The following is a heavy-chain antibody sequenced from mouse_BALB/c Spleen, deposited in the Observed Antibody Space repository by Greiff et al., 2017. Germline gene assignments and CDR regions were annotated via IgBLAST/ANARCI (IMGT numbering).Heavy chain of an antibody. Sequence: EVQLQQSGPELEKPGASVKISCKASGYSFTGYNMNWVKQSNGKSLEWIGNIDPYYGGTSYNQKFKGKATLTVDKSSSTAYMQLKSLTSEDSAVYYCARKRGGKDDYDPYYFDYWGQGTTLTVSS. CDR1: GYSFTGYN. CDR2: IDPYYGGT. CDR3: ARKRGGKDDYDPYYFDY. V-gene: IGHV1-39*01. J-gene: IGHJ2*01. D-gene: IGHD2-4*01.